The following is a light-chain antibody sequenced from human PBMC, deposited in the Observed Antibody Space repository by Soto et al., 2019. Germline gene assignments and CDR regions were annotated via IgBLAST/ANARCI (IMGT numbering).Light chain of an antibody. Sequence: QSALTQPRSVSGSPGQSVTISCTGSSSDVGGSNFVSWYQQHPVKAPKLVIYDVSKRPSGVPDRFFGSKSGNTASLTISGLQAEDEADYYCCSYAGNSLWVFGGGTKLTVL. CDR1: SSDVGGSNF. J-gene: IGLJ3*02. CDR3: CSYAGNSLWV. V-gene: IGLV2-11*01. CDR2: DVS.